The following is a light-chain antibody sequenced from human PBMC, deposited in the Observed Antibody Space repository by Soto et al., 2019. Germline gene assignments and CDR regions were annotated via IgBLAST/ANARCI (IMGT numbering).Light chain of an antibody. J-gene: IGLJ2*01. V-gene: IGLV2-14*01. CDR2: DVS. CDR1: SSDVGGYNY. Sequence: QSALTQPASVSGSPGQSITISCTGTSSDVGGYNYVSWYQQHPGKAPKLMIYDVSHRPSGVSNHFSGSKSGNTASLTISGLQAEEEANYYCSSYTSSSTLVVFGGGTKLTVL. CDR3: SSYTSSSTLVV.